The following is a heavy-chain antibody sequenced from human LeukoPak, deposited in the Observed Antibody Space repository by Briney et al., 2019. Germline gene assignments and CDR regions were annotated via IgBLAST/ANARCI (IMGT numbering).Heavy chain of an antibody. CDR3: ARDRRYCGGGSCYFDYFFDY. CDR1: GFTFNSYA. J-gene: IGHJ4*02. CDR2: ISYDGSIN. Sequence: GRSPRLSCAASGFTFNSYAVHWVRQAPGKGLEWVAVISYDGSINFYAASVKGRFTISRDNSKNTLYLQMNSLRPEDTALYFCARDRRYCGGGSCYFDYFFDYWGQGTLVTVSS. D-gene: IGHD2-15*01. V-gene: IGHV3-30-3*01.